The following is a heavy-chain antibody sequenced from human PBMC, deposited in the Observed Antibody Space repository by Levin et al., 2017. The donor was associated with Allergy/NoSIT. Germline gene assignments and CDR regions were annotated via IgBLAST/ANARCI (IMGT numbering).Heavy chain of an antibody. CDR1: GDSISSYF. V-gene: IGHV4-59*01. CDR3: ARDRVTAADGTYYFYGMDV. CDR2: ISYSGNS. Sequence: SETLSLTCTVSGDSISSYFWSWIRQPPGKGLEWIGYISYSGNSKYNPSLRSRVTISVDTSKNQFSLKLRSVTAADTAIYYCARDRVTAADGTYYFYGMDVWGHGTTVTVSS. J-gene: IGHJ6*02. D-gene: IGHD6-13*01.